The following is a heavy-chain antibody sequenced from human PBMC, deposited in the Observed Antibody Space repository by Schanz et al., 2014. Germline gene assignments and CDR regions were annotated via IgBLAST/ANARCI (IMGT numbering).Heavy chain of an antibody. CDR1: GFTFSSYG. D-gene: IGHD2-21*01. Sequence: VQLVESGGGVVQPGRSLRLSCAASGFTFSSYGMHWVRQAPGKGLEWVSSIISSSSYIYYADSVKGRFTISRDNAKNSLYLQMNSLRAEDTAVYYCATSYCGGDCYSGFEYWGQGTLVTVSS. CDR2: IISSSSYI. CDR3: ATSYCGGDCYSGFEY. V-gene: IGHV3-21*01. J-gene: IGHJ4*02.